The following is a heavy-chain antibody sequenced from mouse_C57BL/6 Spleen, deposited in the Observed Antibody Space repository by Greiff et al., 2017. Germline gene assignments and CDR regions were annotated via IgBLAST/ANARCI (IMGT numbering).Heavy chain of an antibody. CDR1: GYTFTSYW. CDR2: IDPNSGGT. Sequence: QVQLKQPGAELVKPGASVKLSCKASGYTFTSYWMHWVKQRPGRGLEWIGRIDPNSGGTKYNEKFKSKATLTVDKPASTAYMQLSSLTTEDSAGYYCARSNYGSSYCYAMDYWGQGTSVTVSS. J-gene: IGHJ4*01. D-gene: IGHD1-1*01. CDR3: ARSNYGSSYCYAMDY. V-gene: IGHV1-72*01.